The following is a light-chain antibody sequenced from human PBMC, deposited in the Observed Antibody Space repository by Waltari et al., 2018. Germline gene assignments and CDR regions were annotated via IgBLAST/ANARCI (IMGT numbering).Light chain of an antibody. J-gene: IGLJ2*01. CDR1: NVGSKG. CDR3: QVWDTTSDRVV. Sequence: SYVLTQPPSASVATGETARITCGGDNVGSKGVDWYQQKPGQAPLLVVYDDSARPSGIPDRFSASNSGNTATLTISRVENGDEADYYCQVWDTTSDRVVFGGGTKLTVL. V-gene: IGLV3-21*02. CDR2: DDS.